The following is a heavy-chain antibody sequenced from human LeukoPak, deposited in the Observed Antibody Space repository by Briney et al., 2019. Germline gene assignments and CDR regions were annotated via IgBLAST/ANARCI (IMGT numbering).Heavy chain of an antibody. J-gene: IGHJ4*02. Sequence: PSETLSLTCTVSGGSITNYYWSWIRQPAGKGLEWIGRIYASGSTNYNPSLQSRVTMSVDTSKNQFSLKLSSVTAADTAVYYCARDTGWNYPFDYWGQGTLVTVSS. CDR3: ARDTGWNYPFDY. D-gene: IGHD1-7*01. CDR2: IYASGST. V-gene: IGHV4-4*07. CDR1: GGSITNYY.